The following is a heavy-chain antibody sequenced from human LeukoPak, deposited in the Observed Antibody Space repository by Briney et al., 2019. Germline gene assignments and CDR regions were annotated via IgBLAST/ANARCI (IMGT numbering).Heavy chain of an antibody. D-gene: IGHD1-14*01. J-gene: IGHJ6*03. Sequence: GGSLRLSCAASGFTFSNYWMSWVRQAPGKGLEWVANIKQDGSDKFYVDSVKGRFTISRDNAKNSLFLRMNSLRAEDTAVYYCARDRTNFYYYYMDVWGTGTTVTVSS. CDR2: IKQDGSDK. CDR1: GFTFSNYW. V-gene: IGHV3-7*01. CDR3: ARDRTNFYYYYMDV.